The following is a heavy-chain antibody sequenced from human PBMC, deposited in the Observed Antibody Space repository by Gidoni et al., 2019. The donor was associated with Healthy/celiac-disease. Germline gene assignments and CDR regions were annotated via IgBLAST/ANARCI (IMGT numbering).Heavy chain of an antibody. Sequence: HLQLQESGSGLVKPSQTLSLTCAVSGGSISSGGYPWSWIRQPPGKGLEWIGYIYHSGSTYYNPSLKSRVTISVDRSKNQFSLKLSSVTAADTAVYYCARARDDSSGYYYGAGPYYFDYWGQGTLVTVSS. V-gene: IGHV4-30-2*01. D-gene: IGHD3-22*01. CDR3: ARARDDSSGYYYGAGPYYFDY. J-gene: IGHJ4*02. CDR1: GGSISSGGYP. CDR2: IYHSGST.